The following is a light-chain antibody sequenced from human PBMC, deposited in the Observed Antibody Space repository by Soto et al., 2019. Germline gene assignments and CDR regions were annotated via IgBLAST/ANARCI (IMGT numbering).Light chain of an antibody. CDR2: DVS. J-gene: IGLJ1*01. CDR1: SSDVGAYNY. Sequence: CVRTQPASGSAAPGRRITIFCTGKSSDVGAYNYVSWYQHHPDKAPKLMIHDVSNRPSGISNRFSGSKSGNTASLTISGLQADDEADYYCSSYTGGSTPYVFGTGTKVTVL. V-gene: IGLV2-14*03. CDR3: SSYTGGSTPYV.